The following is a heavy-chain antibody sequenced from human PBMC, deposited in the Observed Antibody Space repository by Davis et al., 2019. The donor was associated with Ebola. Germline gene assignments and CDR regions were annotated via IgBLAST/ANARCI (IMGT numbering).Heavy chain of an antibody. J-gene: IGHJ4*02. Sequence: GESLKISCAASGFTFSTYAMHWVRQAPGKGLEWVAVISYDGAKKYYADSVKGRFTISRDNSKSTLYLQMNSLRPDDTAVHFCARDRTPNYWGQGTLVTVSS. CDR3: ARDRTPNY. V-gene: IGHV3-30*04. CDR2: ISYDGAKK. CDR1: GFTFSTYA.